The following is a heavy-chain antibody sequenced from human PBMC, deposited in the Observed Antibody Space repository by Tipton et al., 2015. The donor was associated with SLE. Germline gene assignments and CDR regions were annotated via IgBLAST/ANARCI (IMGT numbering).Heavy chain of an antibody. CDR3: ARDSGSSGYFDY. Sequence: QLVQSGAEVKKPGASVKVSCKASGYTFTSYGINWVRQAPGQGLEWMGWISAYNGNTNYAQKLQGRVTMTRDTSISTAYMELSRLRSDDTAVYYCARDSGSSGYFDYWGQGTLVTVSS. CDR2: ISAYNGNT. D-gene: IGHD6-6*01. CDR1: GYTFTSYG. V-gene: IGHV1-18*01. J-gene: IGHJ4*02.